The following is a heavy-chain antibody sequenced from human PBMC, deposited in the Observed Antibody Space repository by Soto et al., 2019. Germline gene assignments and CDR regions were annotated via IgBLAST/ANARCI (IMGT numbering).Heavy chain of an antibody. CDR2: ISSGTSYT. Sequence: HVQLVESGGGLVKPGGSLRLSCVASGFTFSDYYMSWIRQAPGKGLEWISYISSGTSYTNYADSVKGRFTISRDDXXQSLDLQMTRLTVEGTAVYYWARDGSGSYYYGMDVWGQGTTVTVSS. D-gene: IGHD3-10*01. CDR1: GFTFSDYY. CDR3: ARDGSGSYYYGMDV. J-gene: IGHJ6*02. V-gene: IGHV3-11*05.